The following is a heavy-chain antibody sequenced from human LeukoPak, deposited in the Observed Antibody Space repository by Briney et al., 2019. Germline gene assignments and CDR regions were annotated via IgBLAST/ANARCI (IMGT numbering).Heavy chain of an antibody. Sequence: PSETLSLTCAVYGGSFSGYYWSWIRQPPGKGLEWIGEINHSGSTNYNPSLKSRVTISVDTSKNQFSLKLSSVTAADTAVYYCARGGDILTGRGVADYWGQGTLVTVSS. V-gene: IGHV4-34*01. CDR1: GGSFSGYY. D-gene: IGHD3-9*01. J-gene: IGHJ4*02. CDR2: INHSGST. CDR3: ARGGDILTGRGVADY.